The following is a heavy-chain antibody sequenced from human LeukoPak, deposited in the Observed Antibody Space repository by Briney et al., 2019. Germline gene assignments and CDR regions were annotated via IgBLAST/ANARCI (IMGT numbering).Heavy chain of an antibody. CDR2: IYSGGST. CDR3: AREVRGSSGWYLGY. CDR1: GFTVSSNY. V-gene: IGHV3-53*01. J-gene: IGHJ4*02. D-gene: IGHD6-19*01. Sequence: GGSLRLSCAASGFTVSSNYMSWVRQAPGKGLEWVSVIYSGGSTYYADSVKGRFTISRDNSKNTLYLQMNSLRAEDTAVYYCAREVRGSSGWYLGYWGQGTLVTVSS.